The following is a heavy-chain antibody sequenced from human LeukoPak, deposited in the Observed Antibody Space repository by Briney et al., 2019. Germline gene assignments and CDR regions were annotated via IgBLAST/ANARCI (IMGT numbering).Heavy chain of an antibody. CDR1: GFTFSNYA. V-gene: IGHV3-23*01. CDR3: ARDRPNYYGSDGHYYRRDGDY. J-gene: IGHJ4*02. Sequence: GGSLRLSCAASGFTFSNYAMSWLRQAPGKGLEWVSAISGSGDSTYYADSVKGRFTISRDNSKNTLFLQMNSLRAEDTAVYYCARDRPNYYGSDGHYYRRDGDYWGRGTLVSVSS. CDR2: ISGSGDST. D-gene: IGHD3-22*01.